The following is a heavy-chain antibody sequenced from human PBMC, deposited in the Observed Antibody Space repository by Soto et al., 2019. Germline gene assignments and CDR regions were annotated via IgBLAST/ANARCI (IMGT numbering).Heavy chain of an antibody. V-gene: IGHV1-18*01. Sequence: ASVKVSCKASGYTFTSYGISSVRQAPGQGLEWMGWISAYNGNTNYAQKLQGRVTMTTDTSTSTAYMELRSLRSDDTAVYYCARDYDFWSGYYDWFEPWGQGTLVTVSS. J-gene: IGHJ5*02. D-gene: IGHD3-3*01. CDR2: ISAYNGNT. CDR1: GYTFTSYG. CDR3: ARDYDFWSGYYDWFEP.